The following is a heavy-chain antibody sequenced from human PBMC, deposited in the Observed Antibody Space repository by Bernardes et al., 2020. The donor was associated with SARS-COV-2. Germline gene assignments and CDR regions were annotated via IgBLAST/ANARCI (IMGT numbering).Heavy chain of an antibody. CDR3: ARGPHYDFWSGYSFYFDY. D-gene: IGHD3-3*01. J-gene: IGHJ4*02. CDR2: ISAYNGNT. CDR1: GYTFTSYG. Sequence: ASVKVSCKASGYTFTSYGISWVRQAPGQGLEWMGWISAYNGNTNYAQKLQGRVTMTTDTSTSTAYMELRSLRSDDTAVYYCARGPHYDFWSGYSFYFDYWGQGTLVTVSS. V-gene: IGHV1-18*01.